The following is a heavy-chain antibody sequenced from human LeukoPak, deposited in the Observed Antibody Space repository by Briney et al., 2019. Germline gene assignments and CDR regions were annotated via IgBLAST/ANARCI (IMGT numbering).Heavy chain of an antibody. V-gene: IGHV1-8*01. Sequence: ASVKVSCKASGYTFTSYDINWVRQATGQGLEWMGWMNPNSGNTGYAQKFQGRVTMTTDTSTSTAYMELRSLRSDDTAMYYCARRGGKSYGYYLLYYYYMDVWGKGTTVTVS. J-gene: IGHJ6*03. D-gene: IGHD4-17*01. CDR3: ARRGGKSYGYYLLYYYYMDV. CDR2: MNPNSGNT. CDR1: GYTFTSYD.